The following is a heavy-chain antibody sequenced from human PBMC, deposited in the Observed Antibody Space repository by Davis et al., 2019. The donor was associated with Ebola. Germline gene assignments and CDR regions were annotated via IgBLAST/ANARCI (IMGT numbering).Heavy chain of an antibody. V-gene: IGHV1-18*01. D-gene: IGHD3-10*01. J-gene: IGHJ5*02. CDR2: ISAYNGNT. Sequence: GGSLRLSCQAFGYTFTSYGISWVRQAPGQGLEWMGWISAYNGNTNYAQKLQGRVTMTTDTSTSTAYMELRSLRSDDTAVYYCARGGLRYYYGSGSYFPLDPWGQGTLVTVSS. CDR3: ARGGLRYYYGSGSYFPLDP. CDR1: GYTFTSYG.